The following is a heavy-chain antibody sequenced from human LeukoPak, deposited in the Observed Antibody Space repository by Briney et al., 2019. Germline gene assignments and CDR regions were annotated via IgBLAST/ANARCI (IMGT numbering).Heavy chain of an antibody. Sequence: PGGSLRLSCAASGFTFSSYAMSWVRQAPGRGLEWVSAISGSGGSTYYADSVKGRFTISRDNSKNTLYLQMNSLRAEDTAVYYCARDAPSGWYKPDAFDIWGQGTMVTVSS. CDR2: ISGSGGST. V-gene: IGHV3-23*01. D-gene: IGHD6-19*01. J-gene: IGHJ3*02. CDR1: GFTFSSYA. CDR3: ARDAPSGWYKPDAFDI.